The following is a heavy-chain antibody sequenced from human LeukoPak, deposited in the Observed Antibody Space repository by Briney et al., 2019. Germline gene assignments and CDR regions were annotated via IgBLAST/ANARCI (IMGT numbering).Heavy chain of an antibody. D-gene: IGHD4-23*01. Sequence: GGSLRLSCSASGFTFGDYAVSWVRQPPGKGLEWVGFIRSKTYGGTTEYAASVKDRFTISRDDSKNTLYLQMNSLKTEDTAVYYCTTILRWYPYYFDYWGQGTLVTVSS. CDR2: IRSKTYGGTT. J-gene: IGHJ4*02. CDR1: GFTFGDYA. V-gene: IGHV3-49*04. CDR3: TTILRWYPYYFDY.